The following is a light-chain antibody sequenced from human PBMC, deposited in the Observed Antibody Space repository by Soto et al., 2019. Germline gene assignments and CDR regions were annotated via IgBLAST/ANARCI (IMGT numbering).Light chain of an antibody. CDR1: QSISTY. J-gene: IGKJ1*01. V-gene: IGKV1-39*01. Sequence: DTLMNLSPSSLSVPLAEPATVTCRASQSISTYLNWFQQRPGKAPKLLIYGAYTLQYGVPSRFSGSGSETEFTLTISRLQPEDFATYYCQQCFSTPRTYGEGTKVDIK. CDR2: GAY. CDR3: QQCFSTPRT.